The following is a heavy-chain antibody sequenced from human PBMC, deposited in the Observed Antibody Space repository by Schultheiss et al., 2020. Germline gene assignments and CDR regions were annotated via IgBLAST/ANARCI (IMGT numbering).Heavy chain of an antibody. D-gene: IGHD6-13*01. J-gene: IGHJ4*02. CDR3: AREYIAAAAVDY. V-gene: IGHV4-39*07. Sequence: SETLSLTCTVSGGSISSSSYYWGWIRQPPGKGLEWIGRIYTSGSTNYNPSLKSRVTISVDTSKNQFSLKLSSVTAADTAVYYCAREYIAAAAVDYWGQGTLVTVSS. CDR1: GGSISSSSYY. CDR2: IYTSGST.